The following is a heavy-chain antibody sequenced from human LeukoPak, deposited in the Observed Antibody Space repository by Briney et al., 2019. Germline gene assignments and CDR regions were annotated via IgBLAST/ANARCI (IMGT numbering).Heavy chain of an antibody. J-gene: IGHJ5*02. V-gene: IGHV4-39*07. CDR2: IYYSGST. D-gene: IGHD3-10*01. CDR1: GGSISSSSYY. Sequence: ASETLSLTCTVSGGSISSSSYYWGWIRQPPGKGLEWIGSIYYSGSTYYNPSLKSRVTMSVDTSKNQFSLKLSSVTAADTAVYYCATIPEWFGELSNWFDPWGQGTLVTVSS. CDR3: ATIPEWFGELSNWFDP.